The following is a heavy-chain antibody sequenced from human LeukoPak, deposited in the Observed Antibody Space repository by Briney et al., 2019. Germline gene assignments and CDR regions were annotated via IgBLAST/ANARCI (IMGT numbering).Heavy chain of an antibody. Sequence: SVTLSLTCTVSGGSISSYYWSWIGQRPGKGLEWIGYIYYSGTTNYNPSLKSRVTISVDTSKNQFSLKLSSVTAADTAVYYCARTNYGGNSIYYYYMDVWGKGTTVTVSS. CDR3: ARTNYGGNSIYYYYMDV. V-gene: IGHV4-59*01. J-gene: IGHJ6*03. D-gene: IGHD4-23*01. CDR1: GGSISSYY. CDR2: IYYSGTT.